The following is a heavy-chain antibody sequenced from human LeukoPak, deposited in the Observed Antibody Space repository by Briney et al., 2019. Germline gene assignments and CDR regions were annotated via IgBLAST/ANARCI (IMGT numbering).Heavy chain of an antibody. Sequence: ASVKVSCKASGYTFTDYYVHWVRQAPGQGLEWMGWINPNSGGTNYAQNFQGRVTMTRDTSISTAYMELSRLRSDDTAVYYCARSHTAMVLLSDYWGQGTLVTVSS. D-gene: IGHD5-18*01. J-gene: IGHJ4*02. CDR2: INPNSGGT. CDR3: ARSHTAMVLLSDY. CDR1: GYTFTDYY. V-gene: IGHV1-2*02.